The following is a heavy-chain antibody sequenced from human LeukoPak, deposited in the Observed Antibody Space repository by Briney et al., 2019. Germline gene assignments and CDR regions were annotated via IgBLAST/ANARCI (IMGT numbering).Heavy chain of an antibody. CDR2: IKSKGDGETT. V-gene: IGHV3-15*05. CDR3: TTDLALTMIRGVFVS. Sequence: GGSLRLSCAASGFRFNNAWMTWVRQAPGKGLEWVGRIKSKGDGETTDYAAPVKGRCTMSRDDSEATVYLRLNYVDTEDTAVYYCTTDLALTMIRGVFVSWGQGALVTVPS. D-gene: IGHD3-10*01. J-gene: IGHJ4*02. CDR1: GFRFNNAW.